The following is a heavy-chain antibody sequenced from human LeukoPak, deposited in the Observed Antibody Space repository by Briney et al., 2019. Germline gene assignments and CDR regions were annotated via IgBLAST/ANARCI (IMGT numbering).Heavy chain of an antibody. CDR2: ISVGGVTT. CDR1: GFTFTSYA. J-gene: IGHJ6*02. Sequence: GASLRLSCAASGFTFTSYAMSWVRQVPEKGLEWVSAISVGGVTTYYADSVKGRFTLSRDNSKNTLYLQLNSLRAEDTAICYCAKASGSSGHSFGNGMDVWGQGTTVTVSS. D-gene: IGHD6-19*01. V-gene: IGHV3-23*01. CDR3: AKASGSSGHSFGNGMDV.